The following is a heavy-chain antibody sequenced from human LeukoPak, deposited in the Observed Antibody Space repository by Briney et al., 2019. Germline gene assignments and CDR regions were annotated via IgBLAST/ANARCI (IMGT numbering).Heavy chain of an antibody. CDR2: ISYSGST. CDR1: GGSIISTIYY. V-gene: IGHV4-39*01. Sequence: PSETLSLTCTVSGGSIISTIYYWVWIRQPPGKGLEWIGSISYSGSTYYNPSLRSRLTISSTTSEKRFSLRLTSVTAADTAVYYCARSTAGSPHAFDTWGQGIMVTVSS. D-gene: IGHD1-26*01. J-gene: IGHJ3*02. CDR3: ARSTAGSPHAFDT.